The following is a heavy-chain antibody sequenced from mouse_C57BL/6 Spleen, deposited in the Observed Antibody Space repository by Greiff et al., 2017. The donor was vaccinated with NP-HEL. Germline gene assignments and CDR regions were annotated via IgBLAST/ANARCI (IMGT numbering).Heavy chain of an antibody. CDR1: GYTFTSYW. V-gene: IGHV1-52*01. J-gene: IGHJ1*03. Sequence: QVQLQQPGAELVRPGSSVKLSCKASGYTFTSYWMHWVKQRPIQGLEWIGNIDPSDSETHYNQKFKDKATLTVDKSSSTAYMQLSSLTSEDSAVYYCARLGYYYGSSYEWYFDVWGTGTTVTVSS. D-gene: IGHD1-1*01. CDR3: ARLGYYYGSSYEWYFDV. CDR2: IDPSDSET.